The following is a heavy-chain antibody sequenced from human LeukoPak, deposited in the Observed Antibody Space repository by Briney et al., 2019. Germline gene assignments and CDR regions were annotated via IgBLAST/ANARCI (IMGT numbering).Heavy chain of an antibody. V-gene: IGHV3-23*01. Sequence: GESLRLLYVPSGFPFSSYAMSWVRPAPGNGLEWVSGIIGSGGSTYYADSVKGRFTISRDNSNNTLFLQMNSLRADDTAVYYCAKETSTSGWYPYFDYWGQRTLVTVSS. J-gene: IGHJ4*02. CDR2: IIGSGGST. D-gene: IGHD6-19*01. CDR3: AKETSTSGWYPYFDY. CDR1: GFPFSSYA.